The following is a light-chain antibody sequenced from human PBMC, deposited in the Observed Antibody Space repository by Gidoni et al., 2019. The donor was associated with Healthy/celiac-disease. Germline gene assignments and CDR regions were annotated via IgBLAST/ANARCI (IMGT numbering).Light chain of an antibody. Sequence: DIQMTQSPSTLSASVGDRVTITCRASQSISSWFAWYQQKPGKAPKLLIYKASSLESGVPSRFSGSGSGTEFTLTISSLQPDDFATYYCQQYNSSSWTFGQGTKVEIK. J-gene: IGKJ1*01. V-gene: IGKV1-5*03. CDR3: QQYNSSSWT. CDR1: QSISSW. CDR2: KAS.